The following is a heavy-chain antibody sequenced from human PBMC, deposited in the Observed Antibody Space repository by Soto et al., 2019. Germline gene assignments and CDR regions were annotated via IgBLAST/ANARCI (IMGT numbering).Heavy chain of an antibody. CDR2: IYFTGSTHSGST. CDR1: DESIRTHY. Sequence: SENLYIARSVYDESIRTHYWPWTRHAPEKGLEWIGYIYFTGSTHSGSTSYNPSLKSRVSMSLDTSKNQFSLKLSSVTAADTAVYYCAKYVDTTSETDAFDIWGQVTMVT. V-gene: IGHV4-59*11. CDR3: AKYVDTTSETDAFDI. J-gene: IGHJ3*02. D-gene: IGHD5-18*01.